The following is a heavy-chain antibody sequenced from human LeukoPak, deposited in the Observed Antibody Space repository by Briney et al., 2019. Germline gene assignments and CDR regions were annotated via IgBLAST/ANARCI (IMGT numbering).Heavy chain of an antibody. V-gene: IGHV4-59*01. Sequence: SETLSLTCTVSGGSISSYYRSWIRQPPGKGLEWIGYIYYSGSTNYNPSLKSRVTISVDTSKNQFSLKLSSVTAADTAVYYCARSPYYYDSSGYYDYWGQGTLVTVSS. D-gene: IGHD3-22*01. CDR3: ARSPYYYDSSGYYDY. CDR1: GGSISSYY. J-gene: IGHJ4*02. CDR2: IYYSGST.